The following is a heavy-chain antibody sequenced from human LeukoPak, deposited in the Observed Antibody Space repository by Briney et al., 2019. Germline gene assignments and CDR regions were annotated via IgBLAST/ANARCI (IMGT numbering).Heavy chain of an antibody. CDR3: TRDRTTVTLFDY. D-gene: IGHD4-17*01. Sequence: PGGSLRLSCAASGFTFGSHWMHWVRLVPGKGLVWLSRINFDGSTTGYADSVKGRFTVSGDNAKNTLYLQMNSLRAEDTAVYYCTRDRTTVTLFDYWGQGTLVTVSS. CDR2: INFDGSTT. V-gene: IGHV3-74*01. CDR1: GFTFGSHW. J-gene: IGHJ4*02.